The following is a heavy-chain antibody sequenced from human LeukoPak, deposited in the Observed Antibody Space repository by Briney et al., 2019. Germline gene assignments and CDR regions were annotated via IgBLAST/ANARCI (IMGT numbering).Heavy chain of an antibody. D-gene: IGHD2-21*02. V-gene: IGHV3-23*01. CDR1: GFTFSSYA. Sequence: PGGSLRLSCAASGFTFSSYAMSWVRQAPGKGLERVSAISGSGGSTYYADSVKGRFTISRDNSKNTLYLQMNSLRAEDTAVYYCVRDTAVAAKFGNWHFDLWGRGTLVTVSS. CDR2: ISGSGGST. CDR3: VRDTAVAAKFGNWHFDL. J-gene: IGHJ2*01.